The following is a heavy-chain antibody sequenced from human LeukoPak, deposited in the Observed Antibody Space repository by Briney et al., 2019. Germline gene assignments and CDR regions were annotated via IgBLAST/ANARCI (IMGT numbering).Heavy chain of an antibody. J-gene: IGHJ5*02. D-gene: IGHD1-26*01. V-gene: IGHV4-4*09. CDR1: GGSIGTFH. CDR3: ARSDGIVGEEAWFDP. CDR2: IFTTEVT. Sequence: PSETLSLTCSVSGGSIGTFHWHWIRQPPGKGLEWIGYIFTTEVTNYSPSLKSRVTISVDTSKNQFSLGLSSVTAADTAVYYCARSDGIVGEEAWFDPWGQGTLVTVSS.